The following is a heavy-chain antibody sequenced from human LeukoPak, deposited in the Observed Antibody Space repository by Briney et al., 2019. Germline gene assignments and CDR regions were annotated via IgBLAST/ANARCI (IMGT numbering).Heavy chain of an antibody. CDR1: GGSISGDY. CDR2: IYYSGAT. CDR3: ARLQGDSTAVFDY. V-gene: IGHV4-59*01. J-gene: IGHJ4*02. D-gene: IGHD2-21*01. Sequence: PSETLSLTCTVSGGSISGDYWSWIRQPPGKGLEWVGYIYYSGATNYNPSLKSRVTVSVDTSRNQFALKLSSVTAADTAVYYCARLQGDSTAVFDYWGQGTLVTVSS.